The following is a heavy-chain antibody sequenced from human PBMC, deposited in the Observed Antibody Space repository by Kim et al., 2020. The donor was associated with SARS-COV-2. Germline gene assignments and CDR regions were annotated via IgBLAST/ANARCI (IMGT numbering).Heavy chain of an antibody. J-gene: IGHJ4*02. Sequence: SSYTNYADSVKGRFTISRDNAKNSLYLQMNSLRAEDTAVYYCARDYGGDYWGQGTLVTVSS. CDR2: SSYT. D-gene: IGHD1-26*01. CDR3: ARDYGGDY. V-gene: IGHV3-11*05.